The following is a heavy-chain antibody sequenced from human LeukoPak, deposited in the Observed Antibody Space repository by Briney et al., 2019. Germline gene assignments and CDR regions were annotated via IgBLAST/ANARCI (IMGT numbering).Heavy chain of an antibody. D-gene: IGHD4-17*01. J-gene: IGHJ5*02. CDR3: ARDQLDYGDYATAWFDP. Sequence: SETLSLTCTVSGGSISSYYWSWIRQPAGKGLEWIGRIYPSESTNYNPSIKSRVTMSVDTSNNQISLKLSSVPAAEDTAYYCARDQLDYGDYATAWFDPWGQGTLVTVSS. V-gene: IGHV4-4*07. CDR2: IYPSEST. CDR1: GGSISSYY.